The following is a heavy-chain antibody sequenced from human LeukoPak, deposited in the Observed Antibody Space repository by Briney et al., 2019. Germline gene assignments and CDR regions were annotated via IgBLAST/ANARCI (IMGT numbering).Heavy chain of an antibody. CDR3: ARAVVPAATQGFDP. J-gene: IGHJ5*02. V-gene: IGHV1-2*02. D-gene: IGHD2-2*01. Sequence: ASVKVSCKASGYTFTGYYMHWVRQAPGQGLEWMGWINSNSGGTKYAQKFQGRVTMTRDTSISTAYMELSRLRSDDTAVYYCARAVVPAATQGFDPWGQGTLVTVSS. CDR1: GYTFTGYY. CDR2: INSNSGGT.